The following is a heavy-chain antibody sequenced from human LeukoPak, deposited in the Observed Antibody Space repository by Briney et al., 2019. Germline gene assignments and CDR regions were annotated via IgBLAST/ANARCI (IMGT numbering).Heavy chain of an antibody. V-gene: IGHV3-48*04. D-gene: IGHD3-10*01. Sequence: GESPRLSCAAPGFTFTEYSIIWVRQAPGKGLEWVSFISDISDRSSTIHYADSVKGRFTISRDNAERSVYLQMNGLRADDTAVYYCARVRGPTLKTCYMDVWGTGTTVTVSS. CDR3: ARVRGPTLKTCYMDV. J-gene: IGHJ6*03. CDR2: ISDRSSTI. CDR1: GFTFTEYS.